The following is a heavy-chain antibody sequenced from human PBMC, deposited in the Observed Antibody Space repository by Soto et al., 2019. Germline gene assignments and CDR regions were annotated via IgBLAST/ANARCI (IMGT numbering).Heavy chain of an antibody. CDR1: GFTFSSYS. J-gene: IGHJ6*02. CDR3: ARVGYYYDRSRFYLSDYYGMDV. CDR2: ISSSSIYI. Sequence: PGGSLRLSCAASGFTFSSYSMNWVRQAPGKGLEWVSFISSSSIYIYYADSVKGRFTISRDNAKNSLYLQMHSLRAEDTAVYYCARVGYYYDRSRFYLSDYYGMDVWGQGTTVTVSS. V-gene: IGHV3-21*01. D-gene: IGHD3-22*01.